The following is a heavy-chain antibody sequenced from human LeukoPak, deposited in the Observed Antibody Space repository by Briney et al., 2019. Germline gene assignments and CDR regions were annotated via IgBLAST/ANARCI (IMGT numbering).Heavy chain of an antibody. D-gene: IGHD3-3*01. V-gene: IGHV3-9*01. CDR1: GFTFDDYA. Sequence: HTGRPLRLSCAASGFTFDDYAMHWVRQAPGKGLEWVSGISWNSGSIGYADSVKGRFTISRDNAKNSLYLQMNSLRAEDTALYYCAKDSGDFWSGYTNWFDPWGQGTLVTVSS. CDR2: ISWNSGSI. J-gene: IGHJ5*02. CDR3: AKDSGDFWSGYTNWFDP.